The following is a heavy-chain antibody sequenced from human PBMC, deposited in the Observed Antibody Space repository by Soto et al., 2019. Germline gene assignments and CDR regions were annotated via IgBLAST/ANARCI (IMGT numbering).Heavy chain of an antibody. J-gene: IGHJ4*01. CDR1: GGSVSDHY. CDR2: IYYTGRGD. CDR3: AXXXXDYGGNGAFDH. D-gene: IGHD4-17*01. V-gene: IGHV4-59*02. Sequence: QVQLQESGPGLVNPSETLSLTCTVSGGSVSDHYWIWIRQPPGKGLEWIGYIYYTGRGDKYNPSLXXRXXXXXXXSKNQFSLNMXSXXXXXXXXXXCAXXXXDYGGNGAFDH.